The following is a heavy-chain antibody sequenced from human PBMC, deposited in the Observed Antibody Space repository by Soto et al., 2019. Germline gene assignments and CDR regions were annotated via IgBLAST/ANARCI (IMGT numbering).Heavy chain of an antibody. J-gene: IGHJ6*02. CDR2: IFSNDEK. Sequence: QVTLKESGPVLVKPTETLTLTCTVSGFSLSNSRMGVSWIRQPPGKALEWLAHIFSNDEKSYTTSLKSRLTISKDTSKSQVVLTMTNMDPVDTATYYCARVRDRLGGSYYFYFYGMDVWGQGTTVTVSS. D-gene: IGHD3-16*01. CDR3: ARVRDRLGGSYYFYFYGMDV. V-gene: IGHV2-26*01. CDR1: GFSLSNSRMG.